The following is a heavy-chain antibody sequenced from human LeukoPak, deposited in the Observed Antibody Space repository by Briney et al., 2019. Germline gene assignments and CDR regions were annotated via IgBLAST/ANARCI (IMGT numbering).Heavy chain of an antibody. CDR2: IYYSGST. V-gene: IGHV4-59*01. CDR3: ARGTYYYDSSGYYLDY. J-gene: IGHJ4*02. CDR1: GGSISSYY. Sequence: SETLSFTCTVSGGSISSYYWSWIRQPPGKGLEWIGYIYYSGSTNYNPSLKSRVTISVDTSKNQFSLKLSSVTAADTAVYYCARGTYYYDSSGYYLDYWGQGTLVTVSS. D-gene: IGHD3-22*01.